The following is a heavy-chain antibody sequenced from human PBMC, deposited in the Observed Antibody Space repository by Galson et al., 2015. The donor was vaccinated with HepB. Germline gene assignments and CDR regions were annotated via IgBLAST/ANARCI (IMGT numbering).Heavy chain of an antibody. D-gene: IGHD3-22*01. V-gene: IGHV3-30*18. J-gene: IGHJ4*02. CDR1: GFTFSSYG. Sequence: SLRLSCAASGFTFSSYGLHWVRQAPGKGLEWVAVISYDGSKKYYADSVKGRFTISRDNSKNTLYLQMNSLRPGDTAVYYCAKEPMEYGYYDSSDFFFWGQGSLVTVSS. CDR2: ISYDGSKK. CDR3: AKEPMEYGYYDSSDFFF.